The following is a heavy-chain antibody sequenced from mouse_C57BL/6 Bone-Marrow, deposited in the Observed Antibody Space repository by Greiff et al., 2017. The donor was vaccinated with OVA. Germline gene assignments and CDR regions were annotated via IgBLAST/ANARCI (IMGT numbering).Heavy chain of an antibody. CDR2: INPYNGGT. CDR3: EGGGWDGYFDY. V-gene: IGHV1-19*01. Sequence: EVQLQESGPVLVKPGASVKMSCKASGYTFTDYYMNWVKQSHGKSLEWIGVINPYNGGTSYNQKFKGKATLTVDKSSSTAYMELNSLTSEDSAVYYCEGGGWDGYFDYWGQGTTLTVSS. D-gene: IGHD4-1*01. CDR1: GYTFTDYY. J-gene: IGHJ2*01.